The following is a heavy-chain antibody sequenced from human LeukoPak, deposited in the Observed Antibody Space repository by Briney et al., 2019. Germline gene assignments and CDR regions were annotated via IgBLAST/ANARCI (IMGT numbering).Heavy chain of an antibody. CDR3: ARLHYYYMDV. V-gene: IGHV4-61*02. Sequence: SQTLSLTCTDSGGSISSGSYYWSWIRQPAGKGLEWIGRIYTSGSTNYNPSLKSRVTISVDTSKNQFSLKLSSVTAADTAVYYCARLHYYYMDVWGKGTTVTISS. CDR1: GGSISSGSYY. CDR2: IYTSGST. J-gene: IGHJ6*03.